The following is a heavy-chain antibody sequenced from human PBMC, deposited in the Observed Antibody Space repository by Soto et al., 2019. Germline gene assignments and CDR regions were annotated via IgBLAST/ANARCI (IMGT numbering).Heavy chain of an antibody. V-gene: IGHV1-18*01. CDR3: ARGGPTSADYYYGMDV. CDR2: ISAYNGNT. CDR1: GYTFSNDG. D-gene: IGHD3-10*01. J-gene: IGHJ6*02. Sequence: QVQLVQSGAEVRRPGASVKVSCKASGYTFSNDGINWVRQAPGQGLEWMGWISAYNGNTEYAQNFQGRVTMPTDTSTSTAYMELRCLRSDDTAVYSCARGGPTSADYYYGMDVWGLGTMVTVSS.